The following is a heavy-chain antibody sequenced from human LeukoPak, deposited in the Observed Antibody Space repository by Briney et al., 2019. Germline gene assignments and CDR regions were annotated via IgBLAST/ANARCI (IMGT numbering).Heavy chain of an antibody. CDR2: IYYSGST. J-gene: IGHJ5*02. V-gene: IGHV4-59*08. Sequence: PSETLSLTCTVSGGSISSYYWSWIRQPPGKGLEWIGYIYYSGSTNYNPSLKSRVTISVDTSKNQFSLKLSSVTAADTAVHYCARRMVRGVKSWFDPWGQGTLVTVSS. D-gene: IGHD3-10*01. CDR1: GGSISSYY. CDR3: ARRMVRGVKSWFDP.